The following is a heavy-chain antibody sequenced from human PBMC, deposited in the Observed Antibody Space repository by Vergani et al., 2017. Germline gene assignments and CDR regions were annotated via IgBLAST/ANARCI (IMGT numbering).Heavy chain of an antibody. J-gene: IGHJ4*02. D-gene: IGHD3-9*01. V-gene: IGHV4-31*11. CDR3: ARVRLTGYYRDYFDY. CDR2: IYYSGST. Sequence: QVQLQQWGAGLLKPSETLSLTCAVYGGSISSGGYYWSWIRQHPGKGLEWIGYIYYSGSTYYNPSLKSRVTISVDTSKNQFSLKLSSVTAADTAVYYCARVRLTGYYRDYFDYWGQGTLVTVSS. CDR1: GGSISSGGYY.